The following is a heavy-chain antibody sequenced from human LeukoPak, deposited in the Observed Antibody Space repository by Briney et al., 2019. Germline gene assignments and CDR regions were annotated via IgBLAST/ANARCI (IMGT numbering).Heavy chain of an antibody. Sequence: PSETLSLTCTVSGGSISSYYWSWIRQPPGKGLEWIGYIYYSGSTNYNPSLKSRVTISVDTSKNQFSLKLSSVTAADTAVYYCARGRVTTRIATVPNYYYYYGMDVWGQGTTVTVSS. CDR3: ARGRVTTRIATVPNYYYYYGMDV. V-gene: IGHV4-59*12. J-gene: IGHJ6*02. CDR1: GGSISSYY. D-gene: IGHD4-17*01. CDR2: IYYSGST.